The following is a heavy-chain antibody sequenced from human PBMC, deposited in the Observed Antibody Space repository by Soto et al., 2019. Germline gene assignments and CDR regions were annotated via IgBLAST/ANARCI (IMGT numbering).Heavy chain of an antibody. Sequence: QITLKESGPTLVKPTQTLTLTCTFSGFSLSTSGVGVGWIRQPPGKALEWLALIYWDDDKRYSPSLKSSLTITTDTSKNQVVLTMTNMDPVDTATYYCAHVYGGYDNFDYWGQGTLVTVSS. CDR2: IYWDDDK. V-gene: IGHV2-5*02. CDR1: GFSLSTSGVG. CDR3: AHVYGGYDNFDY. D-gene: IGHD5-12*01. J-gene: IGHJ4*02.